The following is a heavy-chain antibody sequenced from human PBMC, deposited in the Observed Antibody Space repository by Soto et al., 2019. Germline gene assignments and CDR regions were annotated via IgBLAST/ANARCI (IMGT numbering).Heavy chain of an antibody. J-gene: IGHJ4*02. CDR2: ISYSGST. V-gene: IGHV4-59*01. CDR3: ARGDRGSYQGY. D-gene: IGHD1-26*01. Sequence: SETLSLTCTVSGGSISSYYWSWIRQPPGKGLEWIGYISYSGSTNYNPSLRSRVTISSDTSKNQFSLKLTSVTAADTAVYYCARGDRGSYQGYWGQGILVTVSS. CDR1: GGSISSYY.